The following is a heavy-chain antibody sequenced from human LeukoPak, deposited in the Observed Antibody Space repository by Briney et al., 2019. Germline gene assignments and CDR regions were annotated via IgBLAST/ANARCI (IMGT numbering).Heavy chain of an antibody. J-gene: IGHJ4*02. CDR2: INPSGGST. V-gene: IGHV1-46*01. CDR1: GYTFTSYY. D-gene: IGHD6-13*01. CDR3: ARAFGIADYFDY. Sequence: ASVKVSCKASGYTFTSYYMHWVRRAPGQGLEWMGIINPSGGSTSYAQKFQGRVTMTRDTSTSTVYMELSSLRSEDTAVYYCARAFGIADYFDYWGQGTLVTVSS.